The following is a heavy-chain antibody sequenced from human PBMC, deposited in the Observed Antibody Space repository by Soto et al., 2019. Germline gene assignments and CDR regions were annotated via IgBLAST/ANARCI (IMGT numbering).Heavy chain of an antibody. Sequence: QVQLVQSGAEVKKPGSWVKVSCKASGGTFSSYAISWVRQAPGQGLEWMGGIIPIFGIANYEQKFQVSVTITADESPSKAYMELSSLRSEDTAVHYCAEAGSTGETYNWIEPWGQGTLVTVSS. CDR2: IIPIFGIA. D-gene: IGHD4-17*01. V-gene: IGHV1-69*01. J-gene: IGHJ5*02. CDR3: AEAGSTGETYNWIEP. CDR1: GGTFSSYA.